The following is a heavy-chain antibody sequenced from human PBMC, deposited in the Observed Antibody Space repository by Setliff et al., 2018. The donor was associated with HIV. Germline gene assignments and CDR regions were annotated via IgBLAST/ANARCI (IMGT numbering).Heavy chain of an antibody. CDR1: GGSIRATSYY. CDR2: IYYSGST. CDR3: ARLGYYNFWSGYWTDY. J-gene: IGHJ4*01. V-gene: IGHV4-39*01. Sequence: LETLSLTCTVSGGSIRATSYYWGWIRQPPGKGLEWIGSIYYSGSTKYNPSLKSRVTISLDMSKNQFSLKLNSVTAADTATYYCARLGYYNFWSGYWTDYWGHGTLVTVSS. D-gene: IGHD3-3*01.